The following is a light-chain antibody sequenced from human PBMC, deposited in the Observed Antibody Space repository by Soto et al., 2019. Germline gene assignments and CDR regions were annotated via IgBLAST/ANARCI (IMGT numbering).Light chain of an antibody. CDR1: QSVSSY. Sequence: EIVLTQSPATLSLSPGERATLSCRASQSVSSYLAWYQQKPGQAPRLLIYDASKRATGTPARFSGSGYGADFTLTISSLEPEDSAVYYCQQRGNWPLTCGGGTKVEIK. V-gene: IGKV3-11*01. CDR2: DAS. J-gene: IGKJ4*01. CDR3: QQRGNWPLT.